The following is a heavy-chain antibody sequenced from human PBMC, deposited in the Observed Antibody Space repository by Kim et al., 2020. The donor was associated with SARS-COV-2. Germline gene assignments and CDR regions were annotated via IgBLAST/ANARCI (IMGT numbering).Heavy chain of an antibody. CDR1: GYTFTGYY. D-gene: IGHD3-22*01. CDR3: ARDLGYDSSGYYYTYYYGMDV. Sequence: ASVKVSCKASGYTFTGYYMHWVRQAPGQGLEWMGWINPNSGGTNYAQKFQGRVTMTRDTSISTAYMELSRLRSDDTAVYYCARDLGYDSSGYYYTYYYGMDVWGQGTTVTVSS. V-gene: IGHV1-2*02. J-gene: IGHJ6*02. CDR2: INPNSGGT.